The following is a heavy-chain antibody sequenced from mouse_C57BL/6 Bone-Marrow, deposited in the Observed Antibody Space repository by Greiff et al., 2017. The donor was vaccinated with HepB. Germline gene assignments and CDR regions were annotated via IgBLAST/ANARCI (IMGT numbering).Heavy chain of an antibody. Sequence: EVHLVESVRYLFLPVGSLKLARAASGFTFRSYVMSWVLLTPDKRLEWVATISSGGSYTYYPDSVKGRFTISRDNAKNTLYLQMSSLKSEDTAMYYCATQAYESNTLSFAYGGQGTRVPVTA. V-gene: IGHV5-6*01. CDR2: ISSGGSYT. CDR1: GFTFRSYV. CDR3: ATQAYESNTLSFAY. J-gene: IGHJ3*01. D-gene: IGHD2-5*01.